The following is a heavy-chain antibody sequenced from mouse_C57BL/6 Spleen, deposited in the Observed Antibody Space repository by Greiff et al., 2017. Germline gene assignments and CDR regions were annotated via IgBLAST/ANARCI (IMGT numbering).Heavy chain of an antibody. D-gene: IGHD1-1*02. CDR2: IHPNSGST. V-gene: IGHV1-64*01. CDR1: GYTFTSYW. J-gene: IGHJ2*01. Sequence: QVQLKQPGAELVKPGASVKLSCKASGYTFTSYWMHWVKQRPGPGLEWIGMIHPNSGSTNYNEKFKSKATLTVDNSSSTAYMQLSSLTSEDSAVYYCARGLHYAIDYWGQGTTLTGAS. CDR3: ARGLHYAIDY.